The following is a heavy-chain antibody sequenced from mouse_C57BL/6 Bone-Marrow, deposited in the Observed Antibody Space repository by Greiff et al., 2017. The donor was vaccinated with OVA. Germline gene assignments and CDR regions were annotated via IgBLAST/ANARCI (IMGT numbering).Heavy chain of an antibody. J-gene: IGHJ2*01. D-gene: IGHD2-5*01. CDR1: GYTFTSYG. V-gene: IGHV1-81*01. Sequence: VQLQQSGAELARPGASVKLSCKASGYTFTSYGISWVKQRTGQGLEWIGEIYPRSGNTYYNEKFKGKATLTADESSSTAYMELRSLTSEDSAVYFCAREGAYSNYFDYWGQGTTLTVSS. CDR2: IYPRSGNT. CDR3: AREGAYSNYFDY.